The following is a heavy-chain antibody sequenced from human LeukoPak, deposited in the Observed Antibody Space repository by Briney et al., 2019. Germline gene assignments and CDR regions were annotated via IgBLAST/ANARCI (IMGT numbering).Heavy chain of an antibody. J-gene: IGHJ4*02. D-gene: IGHD2-15*01. CDR1: GFTFSSYA. Sequence: GGSLRHSCAATGFTFSSYAMSWVRQAAGKGLDGVSAIRGSGGSTYYADSVKGRFTISRDNSKNTLYLQMNSLRAEDTAVYYCAKESGCSGGSCYSGFDYWGQGTLVTVSS. CDR3: AKESGCSGGSCYSGFDY. V-gene: IGHV3-23*01. CDR2: IRGSGGST.